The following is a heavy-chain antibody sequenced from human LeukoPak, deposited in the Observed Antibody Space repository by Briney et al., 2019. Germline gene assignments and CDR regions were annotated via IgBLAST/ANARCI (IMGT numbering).Heavy chain of an antibody. J-gene: IGHJ6*03. CDR1: GYTFTSYG. CDR2: ISAYNGNT. Sequence: ASVKVSCKASGYTFTSYGISWVRQAPGQGLEWMGWISAYNGNTNYAQKLQGRVTMTTDTSTSTAYMELRSLRSEDTAVYYCARDQISVEDYYYYMDVWGKGTTVTVSS. CDR3: ARDQISVEDYYYYMDV. V-gene: IGHV1-18*01.